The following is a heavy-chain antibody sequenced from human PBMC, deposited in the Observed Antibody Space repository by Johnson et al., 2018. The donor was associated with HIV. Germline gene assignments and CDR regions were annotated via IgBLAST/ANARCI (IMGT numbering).Heavy chain of an antibody. D-gene: IGHD5-24*01. J-gene: IGHJ3*02. V-gene: IGHV3-30*02. CDR3: AKDGRDDLRAFDI. CDR1: GFSFSSYG. Sequence: QVQLVESGGGLVKPGGSLRLSCAASGFSFSSYGMYWARQAPDKGLEWVAFIWYDGSRKYYADSVKGRFTVSRDNSKNTLYLQMNGLGPEDTAVYYCAKDGRDDLRAFDIWGQGTMVTVSS. CDR2: IWYDGSRK.